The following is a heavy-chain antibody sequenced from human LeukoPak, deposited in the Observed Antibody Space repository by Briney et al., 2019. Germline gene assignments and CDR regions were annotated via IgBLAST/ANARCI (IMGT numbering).Heavy chain of an antibody. D-gene: IGHD6-13*01. J-gene: IGHJ4*02. CDR1: GGSISSSSYY. CDR3: ARRRLAGSNSWYYFDY. Sequence: SETLSLTCTVSGGSISSSSYYWGWIRQPPGKGLEWIGSIYYSGSTYYNPSLKSRVTISVDTSKNQFSLKLSSVTAADTAVYYCARRRLAGSNSWYYFDYWGQGTLVTVSS. V-gene: IGHV4-39*01. CDR2: IYYSGST.